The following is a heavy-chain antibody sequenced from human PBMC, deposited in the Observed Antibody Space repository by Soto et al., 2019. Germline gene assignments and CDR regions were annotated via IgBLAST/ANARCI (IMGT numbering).Heavy chain of an antibody. Sequence: QVQLVESGGGVVQPGRSLRLSCAASGFTFSGYGMHWVRQAPGKGLEWVAGISYDGSSKYYADSVKGRFTISRDNSKNTLYLQMNRLRTDDTAVYYCAKDRGSGRYVYYYGMHVWGQGTTVIVSS. D-gene: IGHD3-10*01. J-gene: IGHJ6*02. CDR3: AKDRGSGRYVYYYGMHV. CDR2: ISYDGSSK. V-gene: IGHV3-30*18. CDR1: GFTFSGYG.